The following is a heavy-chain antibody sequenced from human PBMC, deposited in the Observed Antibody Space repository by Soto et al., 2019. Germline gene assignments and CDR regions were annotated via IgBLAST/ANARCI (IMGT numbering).Heavy chain of an antibody. CDR3: ARHGPIAAAGTVFDY. D-gene: IGHD6-13*01. Sequence: SETLSLTCAVYGGSFSGYYWSWIRQPPGKGLEWIGEINHSGGTNYNPSLKSRVTISVDTSKNQFSLKLSSVTAADTAAYYCARHGPIAAAGTVFDYWGQGTLVTVSS. CDR1: GGSFSGYY. CDR2: INHSGGT. V-gene: IGHV4-34*01. J-gene: IGHJ4*02.